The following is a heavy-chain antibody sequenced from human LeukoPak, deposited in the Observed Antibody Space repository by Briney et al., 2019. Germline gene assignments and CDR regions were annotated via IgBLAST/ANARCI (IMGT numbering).Heavy chain of an antibody. D-gene: IGHD2/OR15-2a*01. CDR1: GFTFGSYG. CDR3: AGGAGFLIDY. V-gene: IGHV3-23*01. Sequence: GGSLRLSCAASGFTFGSYGMSWVRQAPGKGLEWVSFITPNADRTSYADSVEGRFTISRDNAKNSLYLQMNSLRADDTAVYFCAGGAGFLIDYWGQGALVTVSS. J-gene: IGHJ4*02. CDR2: ITPNADRT.